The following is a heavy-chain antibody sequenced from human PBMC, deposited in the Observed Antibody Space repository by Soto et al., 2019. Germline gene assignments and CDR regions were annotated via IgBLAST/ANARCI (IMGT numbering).Heavy chain of an antibody. CDR2: IYDTGNT. V-gene: IGHV4-31*03. CDR3: ATAVHLGEYEES. Sequence: PSETLSLTCIVSVDSITSGTNYWSWIRQTPGKGLERIAYIYDTGNTFYNPSLRGRLTISIDTSKKEVSLKLNSLTAADSAIYYCATAVHLGEYEESWGQGALVTVSS. J-gene: IGHJ4*02. CDR1: VDSITSGTNY. D-gene: IGHD4-17*01.